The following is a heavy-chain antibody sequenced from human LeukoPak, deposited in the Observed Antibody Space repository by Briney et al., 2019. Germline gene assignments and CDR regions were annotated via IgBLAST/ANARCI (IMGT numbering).Heavy chain of an antibody. Sequence: PSETLSLTCAVSGGSISSSNWWSWVRQPPGKGLEWIGEIYHSGNTNYNPSLESRVTISVDTSKTQFSLRLNSVTAADTAIYYCASNYNYYYYMDVWGKGTTVTVSS. CDR3: ASNYNYYYYMDV. CDR1: GGSISSSNW. J-gene: IGHJ6*03. V-gene: IGHV4-4*02. CDR2: IYHSGNT.